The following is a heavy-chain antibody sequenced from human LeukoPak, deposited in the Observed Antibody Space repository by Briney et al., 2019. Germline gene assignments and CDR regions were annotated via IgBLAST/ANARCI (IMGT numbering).Heavy chain of an antibody. V-gene: IGHV3-23*01. J-gene: IGHJ4*02. CDR3: AKAREWELVRNYFDY. Sequence: PGGSLRLSCAASGFTFRSYAMSWVRQAPGKGLEWVSGISGNGGSTNYADSVEGRFTISRENSRNTLYLQMNSLRAEDTAVYYCAKAREWELVRNYFDYWGQGTLVTVSS. CDR2: ISGNGGST. CDR1: GFTFRSYA. D-gene: IGHD1-7*01.